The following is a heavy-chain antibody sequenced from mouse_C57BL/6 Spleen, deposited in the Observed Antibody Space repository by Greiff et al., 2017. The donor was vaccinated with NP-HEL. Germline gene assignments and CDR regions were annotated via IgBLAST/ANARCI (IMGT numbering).Heavy chain of an antibody. J-gene: IGHJ3*01. V-gene: IGHV5-17*01. D-gene: IGHD1-1*01. CDR3: ARARDGSSPAWFAY. CDR1: GFTFSDYG. CDR2: ISSGSSTI. Sequence: DVKLVESGGGLVKPGGSLKLSCAASGFTFSDYGMHWVRQAPEKGLEWVAYISSGSSTIYYADTVKGRFTISRDNAKNTLFLQMTSLRSEDTAMYYCARARDGSSPAWFAYWGQGTLVTVSA.